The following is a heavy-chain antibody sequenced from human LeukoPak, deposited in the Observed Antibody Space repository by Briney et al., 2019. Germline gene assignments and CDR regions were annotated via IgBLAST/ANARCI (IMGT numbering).Heavy chain of an antibody. J-gene: IGHJ3*02. CDR3: ARDSFGYWRAFDI. D-gene: IGHD2-15*01. V-gene: IGHV3-66*02. CDR1: GFTVSSNY. Sequence: PGGSLRLSCAAAGFTVSSNYMSWVRQAPGNGLAWVSVIYSGGSTYYADSVKSRFTISRDNSKNTLYLQMNSLRAEDTAVCYCARDSFGYWRAFDIWGQGAMVTVSS. CDR2: IYSGGST.